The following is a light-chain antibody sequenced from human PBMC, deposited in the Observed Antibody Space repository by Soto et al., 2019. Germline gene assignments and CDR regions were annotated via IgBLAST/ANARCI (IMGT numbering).Light chain of an antibody. CDR3: QQNYRTPPT. CDR1: QGILNY. Sequence: DIQMTQSPSSLSASVGDRVTITCRAGQGILNYLSWYQLKPGKAPRLLMYGAASLQSGVPSRFSGSGSGTDFTLTISGLLPEDFATYYCQQNYRTPPTFGGGTKV. V-gene: IGKV1-39*01. CDR2: GAA. J-gene: IGKJ4*01.